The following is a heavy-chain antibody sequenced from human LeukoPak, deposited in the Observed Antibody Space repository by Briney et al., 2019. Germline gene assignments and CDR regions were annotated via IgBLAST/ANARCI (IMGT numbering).Heavy chain of an antibody. Sequence: GPSMLLPCAACGFPFSSYGMQWVRQAPGKGLEWVAFIRYDGSNKYYADSVKGRFTISRDNSKNTLYLQMNSLRAEDTAVYYCAKDFPMRFDPWGQGTLVTVSS. J-gene: IGHJ5*02. CDR3: AKDFPMRFDP. CDR1: GFPFSSYG. D-gene: IGHD3-22*01. CDR2: IRYDGSNK. V-gene: IGHV3-30*02.